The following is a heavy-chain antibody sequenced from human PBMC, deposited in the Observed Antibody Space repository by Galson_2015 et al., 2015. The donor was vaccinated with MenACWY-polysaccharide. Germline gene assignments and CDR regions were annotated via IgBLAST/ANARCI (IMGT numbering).Heavy chain of an antibody. Sequence: SLRLSCAASGFTFAGYAMSWVRQAPGKRLEWVSSITGSGGSTYYADSVKGRFTISRDNSKNTLYLQMNSLRAEDTAVYYCAKDHYSSGWPGAFDIWGQGTMVTVSS. CDR1: GFTFAGYA. V-gene: IGHV3-23*01. CDR3: AKDHYSSGWPGAFDI. J-gene: IGHJ3*02. D-gene: IGHD6-19*01. CDR2: ITGSGGST.